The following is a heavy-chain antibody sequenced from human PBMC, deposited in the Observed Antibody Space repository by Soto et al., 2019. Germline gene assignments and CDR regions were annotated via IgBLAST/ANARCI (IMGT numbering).Heavy chain of an antibody. D-gene: IGHD1-26*01. CDR2: VIPLFGTP. CDR3: ARDSNTGSKYFAH. V-gene: IGHV1-69*01. CDR1: GGTFSTYA. J-gene: IGHJ4*02. Sequence: QVQLVQSGAEVKKPGSSVKVSCKASGGTFSTYAFSWLRQAPGQGLEWMGGVIPLFGTPDYEQKFQGRVTITADESTSTVHMELSRLRSEDTAVYYCARDSNTGSKYFAHWGQGTLVTVSS.